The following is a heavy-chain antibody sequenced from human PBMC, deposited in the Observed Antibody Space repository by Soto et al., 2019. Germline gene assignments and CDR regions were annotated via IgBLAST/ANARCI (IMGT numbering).Heavy chain of an antibody. CDR1: GDSITSSPYY. Sequence: QVQLQQSGPGLVKPSQTLSVTCTVSGDSITSSPYYWSWVRQLPGRGLEWIGYIYFRGNSYYNPSLKSRVTISLDRSKNQFPLELNSVTAADTALYFCARSGGTNSWYGVFDFWGQGTLVNVSS. D-gene: IGHD1-7*01. CDR3: ARSGGTNSWYGVFDF. CDR2: IYFRGNS. J-gene: IGHJ4*02. V-gene: IGHV4-30-4*01.